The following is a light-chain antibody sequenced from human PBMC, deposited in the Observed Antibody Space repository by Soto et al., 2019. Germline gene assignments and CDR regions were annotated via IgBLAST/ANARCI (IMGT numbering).Light chain of an antibody. CDR3: QQYGSSVT. CDR1: QSVSSSY. J-gene: IGKJ5*01. Sequence: EIVLTQSPVTLSLSPWERATLSCRASQSVSSSYLAWYQQKPGQAPRLLIYGASSRATGIPDRFSGSGSGTDFTLTISRLEPEDFAVYYCQQYGSSVTFGQGTRLEI. V-gene: IGKV3-20*01. CDR2: GAS.